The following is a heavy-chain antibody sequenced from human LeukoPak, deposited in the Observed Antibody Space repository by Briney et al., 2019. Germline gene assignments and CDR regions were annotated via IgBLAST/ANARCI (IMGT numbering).Heavy chain of an antibody. D-gene: IGHD3-10*01. CDR2: IYTSGST. J-gene: IGHJ6*03. CDR1: GGSISSGSYY. Sequence: SETLSLTCTVSGGSISSGSYYWSWIRQPAGKGLEWIGRIYTSGSTNYNPSLKSRVTISVDTSKNQFSLKLSSVTAADTAVYYWARDSVLWFGELSIHYYMDVWGKGTTVTVSS. CDR3: ARDSVLWFGELSIHYYMDV. V-gene: IGHV4-61*02.